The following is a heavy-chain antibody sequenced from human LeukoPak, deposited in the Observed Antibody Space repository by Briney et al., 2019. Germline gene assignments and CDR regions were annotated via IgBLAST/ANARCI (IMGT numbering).Heavy chain of an antibody. D-gene: IGHD4-11*01. J-gene: IGHJ6*02. CDR2: IWYDGSNK. CDR1: GFTFSSYG. CDR3: ARVDSNGPYYYGMDV. V-gene: IGHV3-33*01. Sequence: GGSLRLSCAASGFTFSSYGMHWVRQAPGKGLEWVAVIWYDGSNKYYADSVKDRFTISRDNSKNTLYLQMNSLRAKDTAVYYCARVDSNGPYYYGMDVWGQGTTVTVSS.